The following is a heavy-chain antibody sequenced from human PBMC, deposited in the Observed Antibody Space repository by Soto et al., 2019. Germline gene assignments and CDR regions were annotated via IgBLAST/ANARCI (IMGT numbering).Heavy chain of an antibody. CDR1: GFSLTTSGMC. Sequence: SGPTLVNPTQTLTLTCTFSGFSLTTSGMCVNWIRQSPGGALEWLARIDWDDDKYYSTSLKTRLTISKDTSKNQVVLRMTNMDPVDTATYYGARTRVGATTDFQRWGQGILVTVSS. D-gene: IGHD1-26*01. J-gene: IGHJ1*01. CDR2: IDWDDDK. CDR3: ARTRVGATTDFQR. V-gene: IGHV2-70*11.